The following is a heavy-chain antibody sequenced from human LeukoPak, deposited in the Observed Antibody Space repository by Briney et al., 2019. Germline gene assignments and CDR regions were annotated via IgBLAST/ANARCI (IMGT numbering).Heavy chain of an antibody. CDR3: ARRRGSYYYD. J-gene: IGHJ4*02. D-gene: IGHD1-26*01. Sequence: SETLSLTCSVSGGSIRSYYWSWIRQPPGKGLEWIGYIFHTGHTSYNPSLKSRVDISVDTSKNQFSLKLSSVTAADTAVYYCARRRGSYYYDWGQGTLVTVSS. CDR2: IFHTGHT. V-gene: IGHV4-59*08. CDR1: GGSIRSYY.